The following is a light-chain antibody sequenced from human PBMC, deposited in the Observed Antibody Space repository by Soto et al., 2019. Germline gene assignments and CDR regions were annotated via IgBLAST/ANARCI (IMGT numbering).Light chain of an antibody. CDR1: SSDVGVYNY. Sequence: QSVLTQPASVSGSPGQSITISCTGTSSDVGVYNYVSWYQQHAGKAPKLMIYEVSNRPSGVSNRFSGSKSGNTASLTISGLQAEDEADYYCSSYTSSSTLVVFGGGTKLTVL. CDR3: SSYTSSSTLVV. CDR2: EVS. V-gene: IGLV2-14*01. J-gene: IGLJ2*01.